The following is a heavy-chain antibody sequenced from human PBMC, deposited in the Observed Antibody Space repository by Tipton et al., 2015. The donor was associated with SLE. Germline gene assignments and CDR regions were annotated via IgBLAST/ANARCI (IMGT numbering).Heavy chain of an antibody. Sequence: QLVQSGGEVKKAGESLKISWKGFGYSFPDYWIGWVRQKPGKGLEWMGLIYPRDSDTRYSPSFKGQVTISVDRSISTAYLRWSSLNASDTAMDYCTKQGDNFRYGYWGQGSLVTVSS. V-gene: IGHV5-51*01. CDR3: TKQGDNFRYGY. CDR1: GYSFPDYW. CDR2: IYPRDSDT. J-gene: IGHJ4*02. D-gene: IGHD3-16*01.